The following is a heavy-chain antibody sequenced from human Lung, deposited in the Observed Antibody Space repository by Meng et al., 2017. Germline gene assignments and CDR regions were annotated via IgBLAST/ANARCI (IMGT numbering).Heavy chain of an antibody. J-gene: IGHJ2*01. Sequence: QVQLQEAGPGLGKPSQTLSSTCTVSGGSISSSNYYWSWIRQPPGKGLEWSGHIYNSGSTYYNPSLKSRITISVDTSKNQFSLKLSSVTAADTAVYYCARGQKGYFDLWGRGTLVTVSS. CDR3: ARGQKGYFDL. V-gene: IGHV4-30-4*01. CDR2: IYNSGST. CDR1: GGSISSSNYY.